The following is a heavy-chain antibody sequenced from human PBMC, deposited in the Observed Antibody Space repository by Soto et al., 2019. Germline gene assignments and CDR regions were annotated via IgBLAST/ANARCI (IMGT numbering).Heavy chain of an antibody. V-gene: IGHV1-3*01. Sequence: ASVKVSCKASGYTFSSYAMHWVRQAPGQRLEWMGWINAGYGNTKSSQKFQDRVTISRDTSASTAYMELASLRSEDTAVYYCARDTGDGTFDFWGQGTLVTVSS. D-gene: IGHD7-27*01. J-gene: IGHJ4*02. CDR3: ARDTGDGTFDF. CDR1: GYTFSSYA. CDR2: INAGYGNT.